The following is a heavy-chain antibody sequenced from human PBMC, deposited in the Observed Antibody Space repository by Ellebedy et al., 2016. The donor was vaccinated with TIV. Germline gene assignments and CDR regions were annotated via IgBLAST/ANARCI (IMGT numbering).Heavy chain of an antibody. J-gene: IGHJ4*02. CDR1: GASISSYY. V-gene: IGHV4-59*08. CDR3: ASRASGRSDLGRGLYFEN. D-gene: IGHD1-26*01. Sequence: SETLSLTCNVSGASISSYYWSWIRQPPGKGLEWIGYMSYSGSTNYNSSLTSRVTISVDTSKSQFSLKLTSVTAADTAVYYCASRASGRSDLGRGLYFENWGQGTLVTVSS. CDR2: MSYSGST.